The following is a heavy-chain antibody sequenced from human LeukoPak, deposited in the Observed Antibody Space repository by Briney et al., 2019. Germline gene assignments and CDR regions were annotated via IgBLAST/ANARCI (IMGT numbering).Heavy chain of an antibody. CDR1: GFTFSSYA. Sequence: GSLRLSCAASGFTFSSYAVSWVRQAPGKGLEWVSAISGIGGSTHYADSVKGRFTVSRDNSKNTLYLQMNSLRAEDTAVYYCAKEVGFDSSGYRIDYWGQGTLVTVSS. CDR3: AKEVGFDSSGYRIDY. CDR2: ISGIGGST. V-gene: IGHV3-23*01. J-gene: IGHJ4*02. D-gene: IGHD3-22*01.